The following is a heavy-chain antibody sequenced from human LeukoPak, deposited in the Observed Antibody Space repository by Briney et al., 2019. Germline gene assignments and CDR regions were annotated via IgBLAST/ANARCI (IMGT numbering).Heavy chain of an antibody. CDR3: WRNRVEGLHDHDAFDF. J-gene: IGHJ3*01. CDR1: GFTFSSFS. Sequence: GGSLRLSCAASGFTFSSFSMNWGPQAPGEGLEWVSAISSSSNYIYYADSVKGRFTIPRDNAKNSPHLQMNRLRAQEPPEYYFWRNRVEGLHDHDAFDFWGRGTMVPVSS. V-gene: IGHV3-21*01. D-gene: IGHD5-24*01. CDR2: ISSSSNYI.